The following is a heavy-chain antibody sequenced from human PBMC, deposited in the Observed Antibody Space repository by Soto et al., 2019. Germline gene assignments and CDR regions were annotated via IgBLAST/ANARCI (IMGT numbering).Heavy chain of an antibody. J-gene: IGHJ5*02. Sequence: QVQLVQSGAEVKKPGSSVKVSCKPSGNTLNTDTITWVRQAPGQGLEWMGRIIPVIGVGTYAQKFQDRVTITADKSTTTVYMEVNSLTFADTATYYCAVGRTGSNGYYWAWGQGTPVTVS. CDR3: AVGRTGSNGYYWA. CDR1: GNTLNTDT. CDR2: IIPVIGVG. V-gene: IGHV1-69*02. D-gene: IGHD3-22*01.